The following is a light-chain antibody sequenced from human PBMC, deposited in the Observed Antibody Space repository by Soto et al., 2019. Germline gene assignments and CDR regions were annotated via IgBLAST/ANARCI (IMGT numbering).Light chain of an antibody. CDR2: EVS. J-gene: IGLJ1*01. CDR3: SSYTSTSTPCV. Sequence: QSVLAQPASVSGSPGQSITISCTGTSSDVGGYNYVSWYQQHPGKAPKLKIYEVSHRPSGASNHFSGYKSGNTASLTISGIQAEDEADYYCSSYTSTSTPCVFGTGTKVTVL. CDR1: SSDVGGYNY. V-gene: IGLV2-14*01.